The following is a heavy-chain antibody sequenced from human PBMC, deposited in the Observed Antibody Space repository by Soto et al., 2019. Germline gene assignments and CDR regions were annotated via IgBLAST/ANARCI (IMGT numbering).Heavy chain of an antibody. Sequence: ASETLSLTCTVSGGSISSSSYYWGWIRQPPGKGLEWIGSIYYSGSTYYNPSLKSRVTISVDTSKNQFSLKLSSVTAADTAVYYCARLGGYYCDSSGERNWYFDLWGRGTLVTVSS. CDR1: GGSISSSSYY. CDR3: ARLGGYYCDSSGERNWYFDL. J-gene: IGHJ2*01. CDR2: IYYSGST. D-gene: IGHD3-22*01. V-gene: IGHV4-39*01.